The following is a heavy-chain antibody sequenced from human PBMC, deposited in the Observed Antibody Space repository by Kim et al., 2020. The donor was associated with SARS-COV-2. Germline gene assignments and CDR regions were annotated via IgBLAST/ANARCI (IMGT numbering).Heavy chain of an antibody. J-gene: IGHJ1*01. Sequence: TKYSQKFQGRVTITRNTSASTAYMELSSLRSEDTAVYYCARGSITGYFQHWGQGTLVTVSS. CDR2: T. D-gene: IGHD1-26*01. CDR3: ARGSITGYFQH. V-gene: IGHV1-3*01.